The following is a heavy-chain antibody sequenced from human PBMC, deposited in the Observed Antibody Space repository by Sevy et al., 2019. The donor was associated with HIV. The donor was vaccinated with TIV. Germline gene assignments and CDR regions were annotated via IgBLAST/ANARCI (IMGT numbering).Heavy chain of an antibody. J-gene: IGHJ4*02. CDR1: GFTVTSHY. CDR2: FYNGDST. V-gene: IGHV3-53*01. D-gene: IGHD6-13*01. CDR3: AREAGSSSFDY. Sequence: GGSLRLSCAATGFTVTSHYMSWVRQAPGKGLEWVSGFYNGDSTQYADSVKGRFTISRDKSNNTLYLQMDSLRAEDTAVYYCAREAGSSSFDYWGQGTLVTVSS.